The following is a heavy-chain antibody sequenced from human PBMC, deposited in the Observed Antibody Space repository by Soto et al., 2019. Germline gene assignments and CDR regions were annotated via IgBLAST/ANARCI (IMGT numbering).Heavy chain of an antibody. V-gene: IGHV3-23*01. J-gene: IGHJ6*02. CDR1: GFTFSSYA. CDR3: AKVIGRFGELLYEAALDV. CDR2: LSGSGGST. D-gene: IGHD3-10*01. Sequence: GGSLRLSCAASGFTFSSYAMSWVRRAPGKGLEGVSSLSGSGGSTYYAHSVKGRFTISRDNPMNTLYLHMNTRRGEDTPGYYFAKVIGRFGELLYEAALDVWGQGTKVPVYS.